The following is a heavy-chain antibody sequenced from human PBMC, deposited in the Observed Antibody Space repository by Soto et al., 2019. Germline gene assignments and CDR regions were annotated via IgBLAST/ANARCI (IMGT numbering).Heavy chain of an antibody. CDR2: ISSGSDNI. V-gene: IGHV3-48*02. J-gene: IGHJ4*02. D-gene: IGHD2-21*02. CDR3: ARLPKGSLVTA. CDR1: GFRFSDHS. Sequence: LVESGGGLVSPGGSLRLSCVASGFRFSDHSMTWVRQSPGKGLQWIAYISSGSDNIYYAESVRGRFTVSRDNAKNALFLQMNSLRDDDTATYYCARLPKGSLVTAWGQGTRGTVSS.